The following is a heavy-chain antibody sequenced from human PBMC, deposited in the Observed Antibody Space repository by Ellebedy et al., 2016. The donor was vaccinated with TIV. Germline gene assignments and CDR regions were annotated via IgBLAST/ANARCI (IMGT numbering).Heavy chain of an antibody. CDR3: ARDLDYCDYGLGPRGYYGMDV. J-gene: IGHJ6*02. Sequence: GGSLRLSXAASGFTFSSYSMNWVRQAPGKGLEWVAYISSSSSTIYYADSVKGRFTISIDNAKNSLYLQMNSLRDEDTAVYYCARDLDYCDYGLGPRGYYGMDVWGQGTTVTVSS. CDR1: GFTFSSYS. V-gene: IGHV3-48*02. CDR2: ISSSSSTI. D-gene: IGHD4-17*01.